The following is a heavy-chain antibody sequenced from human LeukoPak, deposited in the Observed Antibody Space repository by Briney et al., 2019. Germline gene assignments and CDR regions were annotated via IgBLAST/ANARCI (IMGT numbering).Heavy chain of an antibody. Sequence: ASVKVSCKASSYTFTSYGISWVRQAPGQGLEWLGWINGYNGNTHYAQKIQDRVTLTTDTSTSTAYMEVRSLRSDDTAVYYCVRDGNDAMDYWGQGTLVTVSS. CDR1: SYTFTSYG. V-gene: IGHV1-18*01. D-gene: IGHD4-23*01. CDR2: INGYNGNT. J-gene: IGHJ4*02. CDR3: VRDGNDAMDY.